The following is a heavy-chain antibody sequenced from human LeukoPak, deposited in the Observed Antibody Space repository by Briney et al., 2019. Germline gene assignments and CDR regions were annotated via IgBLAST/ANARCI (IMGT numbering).Heavy chain of an antibody. J-gene: IGHJ4*02. CDR3: ARVLLWFGESIFPQPLPDY. Sequence: ASVKVSCKASGYTFTSYGISWVRQAPGHGLEWMGWISAYNGNTNYAQKLQGRVTMTTDTSTSTAYMELRSLRSDDTAVYYCARVLLWFGESIFPQPLPDYWGQGTLVTVSS. D-gene: IGHD3-10*01. CDR2: ISAYNGNT. CDR1: GYTFTSYG. V-gene: IGHV1-18*01.